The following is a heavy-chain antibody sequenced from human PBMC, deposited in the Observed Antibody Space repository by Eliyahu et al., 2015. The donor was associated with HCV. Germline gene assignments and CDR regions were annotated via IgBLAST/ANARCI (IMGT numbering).Heavy chain of an antibody. Sequence: QVQLQESGPGLVKPSETLSLTCTVXXGPXSSYYWSWXRQPPGKGXEWLGYIYYSGITNYNPSLXSRVTISVDTSENQFSLRLSSVTAADTAVYYCARDAYCSGGSCFDWYFDLWGRGTMVTVSS. D-gene: IGHD2-15*01. CDR2: IYYSGIT. V-gene: IGHV4-59*01. J-gene: IGHJ2*01. CDR1: XGPXSSYY. CDR3: ARDAYCSGGSCFDWYFDL.